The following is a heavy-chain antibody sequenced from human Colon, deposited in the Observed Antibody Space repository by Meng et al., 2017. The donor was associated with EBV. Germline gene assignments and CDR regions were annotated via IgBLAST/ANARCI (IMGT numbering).Heavy chain of an antibody. Sequence: QVQIQQWGAGRLKPSGTLSLTCAVSGGSFSGYYWSWIRQAPGKGLEWIGEINHSGSTKFNPSLESRVSISVDTSENQVSLKLTSVTAADTAVYYCARRTTVNLRSFDSWGQGTLVTVSS. D-gene: IGHD4-17*01. CDR2: INHSGST. CDR1: GGSFSGYY. V-gene: IGHV4-34*01. J-gene: IGHJ4*02. CDR3: ARRTTVNLRSFDS.